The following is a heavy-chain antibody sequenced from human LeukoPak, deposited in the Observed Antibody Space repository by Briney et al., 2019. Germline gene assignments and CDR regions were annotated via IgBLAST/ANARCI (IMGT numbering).Heavy chain of an antibody. CDR3: AREGYSGHDFIY. V-gene: IGHV4-39*07. Sequence: PSETLSLTCTVSGGSISSSSYYWGWIRQPPGKGLEWIGSIYYSGDTKYNPSLKSRVTISVDTSKNQFSLRLRSVTAADTAVYYCAREGYSGHDFIYWGQGTLVTVSS. D-gene: IGHD5-12*01. CDR2: IYYSGDT. CDR1: GGSISSSSYY. J-gene: IGHJ4*02.